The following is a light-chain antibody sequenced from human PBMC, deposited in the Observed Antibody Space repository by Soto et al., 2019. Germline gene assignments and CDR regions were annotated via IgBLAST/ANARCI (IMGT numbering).Light chain of an antibody. CDR1: QSVSSY. J-gene: IGKJ4*01. V-gene: IGKV3-11*01. CDR3: QHRVIGPT. CDR2: DVS. Sequence: EIALTQSPATLSLSPGERATLSCRAAQSVSSYLGWYQQKPGQAPRLLISDVSRRATGVPARFSGSGFGTDFTLTISSLEPEDTAVYSCQHRVIGPTFGGGTRVEIK.